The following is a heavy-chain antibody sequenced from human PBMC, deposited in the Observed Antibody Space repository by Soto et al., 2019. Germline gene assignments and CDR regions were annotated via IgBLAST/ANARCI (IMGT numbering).Heavy chain of an antibody. CDR3: ARQRTSVVTKAYFDV. CDR1: GDSISIRSYY. J-gene: IGHJ4*02. Sequence: AEALCLACTVTGDSISIRSYYWGWIRQPPGKGLEWIGSIYYSGSTYNNPSLRSRVSISIDTSKDQFSLKLKSVTAADTALYFCARQRTSVVTKAYFDVWGPGSMVTVSS. D-gene: IGHD2-21*02. V-gene: IGHV4-39*01. CDR2: IYYSGST.